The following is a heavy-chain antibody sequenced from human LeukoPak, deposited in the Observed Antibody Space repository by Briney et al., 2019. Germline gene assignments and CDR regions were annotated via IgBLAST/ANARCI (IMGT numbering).Heavy chain of an antibody. CDR3: ARVATAGTYYFDY. V-gene: IGHV4-38-2*02. Sequence: SETLSLTCTVSGYSITNAYYWGWIRQPPGRGLEWIGSIYHSGSTYYNPSLKSRVTISVDTSKNQFSLKLSSVTAADTAVYYCARVATAGTYYFDYWGQGTLVTVSS. J-gene: IGHJ4*02. D-gene: IGHD6-13*01. CDR2: IYHSGST. CDR1: GYSITNAYY.